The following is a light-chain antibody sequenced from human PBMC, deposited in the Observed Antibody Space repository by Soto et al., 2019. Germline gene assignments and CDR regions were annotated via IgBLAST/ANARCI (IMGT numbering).Light chain of an antibody. Sequence: QSALTQPPSASGSPGQSVTISCTGTSSDVGGYNYVSWYQQHPGKAPKLMIYEVSKRPSGVPDRFSGSQSGNTASLTVSGLQAEDEADYYCSSYAGSNHLLFGGGTKLTVL. CDR1: SSDVGGYNY. V-gene: IGLV2-8*01. CDR2: EVS. CDR3: SSYAGSNHLL. J-gene: IGLJ2*01.